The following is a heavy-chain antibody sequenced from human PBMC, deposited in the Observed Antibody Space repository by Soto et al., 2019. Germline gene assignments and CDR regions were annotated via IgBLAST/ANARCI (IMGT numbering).Heavy chain of an antibody. J-gene: IGHJ6*02. CDR3: ARALGVPAATTYYYGMDV. CDR1: GGTFSSYA. V-gene: IGHV1-69*01. Sequence: QVQLVQSGAEVKKPGSSVKVSCKASGGTFSSYAISWVRQAPGQGLEWMGGIIPIFGTANYAQKFQGRVTITADESTSTAYMELSSLRSEDTAVYYCARALGVPAATTYYYGMDVWGQGTTVTVSS. CDR2: IIPIFGTA. D-gene: IGHD2-2*01.